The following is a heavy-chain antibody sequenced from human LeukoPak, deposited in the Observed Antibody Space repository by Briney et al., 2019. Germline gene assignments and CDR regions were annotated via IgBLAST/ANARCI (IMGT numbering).Heavy chain of an antibody. CDR3: AANDYGGQTDY. D-gene: IGHD4-23*01. CDR1: GGSISSGGYY. Sequence: SETLSLTCTVSGGSISSGGYYWRWIRQHPGKGLEWIGYIYYSGSTYYNPSLKSRVTISVDTSKNQFSLKLSSVTAADTAVYYCAANDYGGQTDYWGQGTLVTVSS. CDR2: IYYSGST. V-gene: IGHV4-31*03. J-gene: IGHJ4*02.